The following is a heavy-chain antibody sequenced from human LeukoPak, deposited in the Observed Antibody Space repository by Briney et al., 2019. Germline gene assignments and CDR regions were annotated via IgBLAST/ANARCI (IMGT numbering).Heavy chain of an antibody. J-gene: IGHJ4*02. V-gene: IGHV4-39*07. CDR3: ARAGGGMIVVVDY. CDR2: IYYSGST. Sequence: SETLSLTCSVSGGSISSRTSYWGWIRQPPGKGLEWIGSIYYSGSTYYNPSLKSRVTISVDTSKNQFSLKLSSVTAADTAVYYCARAGGGMIVVVDYWGQGTLVTVSS. D-gene: IGHD3-22*01. CDR1: GGSISSRTSY.